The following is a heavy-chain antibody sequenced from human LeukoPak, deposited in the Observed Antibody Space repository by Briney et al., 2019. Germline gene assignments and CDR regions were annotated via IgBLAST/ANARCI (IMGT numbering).Heavy chain of an antibody. Sequence: SETLSLTCTVSGGSISSHYWSWIRQPPGKGLEWNGYIYYSGSTKYNPSLKSRVTISVDTSENQFSLKLSSVTAADTAVYYCARLYDSSGYTNWLDPWGQGTLVTVSS. V-gene: IGHV4-59*11. D-gene: IGHD3-22*01. CDR2: IYYSGST. CDR1: GGSISSHY. CDR3: ARLYDSSGYTNWLDP. J-gene: IGHJ5*02.